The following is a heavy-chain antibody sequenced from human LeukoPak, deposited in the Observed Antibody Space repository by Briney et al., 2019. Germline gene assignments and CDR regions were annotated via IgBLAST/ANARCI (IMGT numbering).Heavy chain of an antibody. Sequence: GGSLRLSCAASGFIFSSYEMSWVRQAPGKGLEWVSYISSSGRTMYYADSVKGRFTVSRDNAKNSLYLQMNSLRAEDTAIYYCARDNYSGSRYFDHWGQGTLVTVSS. CDR2: ISSSGRTM. CDR1: GFIFSSYE. J-gene: IGHJ4*02. CDR3: ARDNYSGSRYFDH. D-gene: IGHD1-26*01. V-gene: IGHV3-48*03.